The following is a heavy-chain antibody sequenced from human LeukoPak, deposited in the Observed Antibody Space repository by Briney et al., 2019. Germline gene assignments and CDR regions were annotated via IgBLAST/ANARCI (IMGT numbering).Heavy chain of an antibody. CDR2: ISGSGGST. CDR1: GFTFSSYA. CDR3: AKDDYYDSSGSDY. J-gene: IGHJ4*02. D-gene: IGHD3-22*01. V-gene: IGHV3-23*01. Sequence: GGSLRLSCAASGFTFSSYAMSWVRQAPGKRLEWVSAISGSGGSTYYADSVKGRFTISRDNSKNTLYLQMNSLRAEDTAVYYCAKDDYYDSSGSDYWGQGTLVTVSS.